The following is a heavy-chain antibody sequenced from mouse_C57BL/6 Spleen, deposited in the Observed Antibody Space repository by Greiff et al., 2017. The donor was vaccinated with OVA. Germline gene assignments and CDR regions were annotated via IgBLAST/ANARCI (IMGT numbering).Heavy chain of an antibody. CDR2: INPNNGGT. Sequence: VQLQQSGPELVKPGASVKMSCKASGYTFTDYNMHWVKQSHGKSLEWIGYINPNNGGTSYNQKFKGKATLTVNKSSSTAYMELRSLTSEDSAVYYCAGSLYYDYAWFAYWGQGTLVTVSA. CDR3: AGSLYYDYAWFAY. J-gene: IGHJ3*01. CDR1: GYTFTDYN. V-gene: IGHV1-22*01. D-gene: IGHD2-4*01.